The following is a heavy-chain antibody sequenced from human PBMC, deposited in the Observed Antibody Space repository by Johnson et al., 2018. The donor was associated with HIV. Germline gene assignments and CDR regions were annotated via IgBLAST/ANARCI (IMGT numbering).Heavy chain of an antibody. V-gene: IGHV3-30-3*01. J-gene: IGHJ3*01. CDR1: GITFSSYA. CDR2: ISYDGTNK. Sequence: QMLLVESGGGVVQPGRSLRLSCAASGITFSSYAMHWVRQAPGKGLEWVAVISYDGTNKYCADSVKGRFTISRDNAKNSLYLQMNSLRAEDTAVYYCARDRPSKWLRSNDDAFDVWGQGTMVTVSS. D-gene: IGHD5-12*01. CDR3: ARDRPSKWLRSNDDAFDV.